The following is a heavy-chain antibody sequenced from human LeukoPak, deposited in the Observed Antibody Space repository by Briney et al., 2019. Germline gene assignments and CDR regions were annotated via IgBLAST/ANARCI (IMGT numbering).Heavy chain of an antibody. Sequence: GGSLRLSCAASGFTFSSYGMHWVRQAPGKGLEWVAFIRYDGSNKYYADSVKGRFTISRDNSKNTLYLQTNSLRAEDTAVYYCAKDRYYDILTGYIDYWGQGTLVTVSS. J-gene: IGHJ4*02. D-gene: IGHD3-9*01. CDR3: AKDRYYDILTGYIDY. CDR1: GFTFSSYG. CDR2: IRYDGSNK. V-gene: IGHV3-30*02.